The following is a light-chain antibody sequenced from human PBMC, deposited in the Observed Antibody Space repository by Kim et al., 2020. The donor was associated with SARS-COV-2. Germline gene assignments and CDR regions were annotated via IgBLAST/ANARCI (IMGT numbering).Light chain of an antibody. CDR1: QDITDY. CDR3: QQYDNAPPTVT. V-gene: IGKV1-33*01. Sequence: VGDTVTITCQASQDITDYLNWYQQKPGKAPKLLIYDASNLETGVPSRFSGRGSGTDFTLTISSLQPEDVGTYYCQQYDNAPPTVTFGGGTRVEIK. J-gene: IGKJ4*01. CDR2: DAS.